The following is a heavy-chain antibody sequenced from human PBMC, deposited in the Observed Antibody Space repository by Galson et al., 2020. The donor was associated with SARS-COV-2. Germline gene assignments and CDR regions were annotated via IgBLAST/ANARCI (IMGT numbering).Heavy chain of an antibody. V-gene: IGHV3-30*18. CDR1: GFTFNNYA. CDR3: AKVSPQFHFVSYWYFDL. J-gene: IGHJ2*01. D-gene: IGHD3-3*02. CDR2: ISYEGSIK. Sequence: GGSLRLSCAASGFTFNNYAIHWVRQAPGKGLAWLAHISYEGSIKVYADTVKGRSAISRDTSKNTVYLQVSSLRPEDTAIYYCAKVSPQFHFVSYWYFDLWGRGTLVTVSS.